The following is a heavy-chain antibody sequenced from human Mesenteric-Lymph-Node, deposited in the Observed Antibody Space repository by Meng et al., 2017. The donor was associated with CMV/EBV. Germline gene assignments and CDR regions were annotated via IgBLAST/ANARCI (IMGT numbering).Heavy chain of an antibody. Sequence: GGSLRLSCAASGFTFDDYAMHWVRQAPGKGLEWVSGISWNSGSIGYADSVKGRFTISRDNAKNSLYLQMNSLRAEDTAVYYCAKDTLLMGASGTYDYWGQGTLVTVSS. CDR3: AKDTLLMGASGTYDY. D-gene: IGHD1-26*01. CDR2: ISWNSGSI. V-gene: IGHV3-9*01. CDR1: GFTFDDYA. J-gene: IGHJ4*02.